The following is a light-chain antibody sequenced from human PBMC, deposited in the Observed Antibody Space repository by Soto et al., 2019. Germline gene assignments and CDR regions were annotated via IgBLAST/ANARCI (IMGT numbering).Light chain of an antibody. CDR3: QNYNSAPQIT. V-gene: IGKV1-27*01. Sequence: DIQMTQSPSSLSASVGDRVTITCRASQGISNYLAWYQQKPGKVPKLLIYAASTLQSGVPSRFSGSGSGTDFTLTISSLQPEDVATYYCQNYNSAPQITFGQGTRLEIK. CDR2: AAS. CDR1: QGISNY. J-gene: IGKJ5*01.